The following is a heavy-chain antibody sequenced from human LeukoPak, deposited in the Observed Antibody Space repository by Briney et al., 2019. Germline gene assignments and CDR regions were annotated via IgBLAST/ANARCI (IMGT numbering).Heavy chain of an antibody. CDR1: GFTFSSYG. V-gene: IGHV3-30-3*01. Sequence: PGGSLRLSCAASGFTFSSYGLHWVRQAPGRGLEWVAVISYDATYKYYTDSVKGRFTVSRDNSKNTLYLQMNSLRAEDTAVYYCARGYRYGYDYWGQGTLVTVSS. CDR3: ARGYRYGYDY. J-gene: IGHJ4*02. CDR2: ISYDATYK. D-gene: IGHD5-18*01.